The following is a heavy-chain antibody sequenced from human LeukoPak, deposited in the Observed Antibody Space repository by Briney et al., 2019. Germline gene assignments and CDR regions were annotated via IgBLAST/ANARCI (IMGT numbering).Heavy chain of an antibody. Sequence: SETLSLTCTVSGGSVSSGSYYWSWIRQPPGKGLEWIGYIYYSGSTNYNPSLKSRVTISVDTSKNQFSLKLSSVTAADTAVYYCARVMSLISYYDSSGYEIDYWGQGTLVTVSS. J-gene: IGHJ4*02. D-gene: IGHD3-22*01. CDR1: GGSVSSGSYY. CDR3: ARVMSLISYYDSSGYEIDY. CDR2: IYYSGST. V-gene: IGHV4-61*01.